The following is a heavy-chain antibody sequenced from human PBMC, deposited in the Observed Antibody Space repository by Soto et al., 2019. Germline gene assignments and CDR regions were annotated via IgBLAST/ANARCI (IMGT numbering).Heavy chain of an antibody. V-gene: IGHV3-30-3*01. D-gene: IGHD6-6*01. CDR2: ISYDGNNK. CDR3: ATEYSRSSSAPIDY. Sequence: PGGSLRLSCAATRFTFSRYVMHWVRKAPGKGLEWVAIISYDGNNKYYADSVKGRFTISRDNSKNTLYLQMNSLRAEDTAVYYCATEYSRSSSAPIDYWGQGTLVTVSS. J-gene: IGHJ4*02. CDR1: RFTFSRYV.